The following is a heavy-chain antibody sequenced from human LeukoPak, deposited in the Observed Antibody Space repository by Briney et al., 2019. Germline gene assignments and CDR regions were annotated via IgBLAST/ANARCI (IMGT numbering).Heavy chain of an antibody. J-gene: IGHJ4*02. V-gene: IGHV2-5*02. Sequence: VSGPTLVKPTQTLTLTCTFSGFSLTTSGVGVGWVRQPPGKALEGLTLIYWDDEKRYSPSLRTRITITKDTSKSQVVLTMTNMDPVDTATYYCAHLYFYNAGGYSRAFDYWGQGTLVTVSS. D-gene: IGHD2-15*01. CDR2: IYWDDEK. CDR1: GFSLTTSGVG. CDR3: AHLYFYNAGGYSRAFDY.